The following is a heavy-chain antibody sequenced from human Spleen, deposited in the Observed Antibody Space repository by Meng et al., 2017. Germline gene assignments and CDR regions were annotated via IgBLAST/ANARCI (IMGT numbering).Heavy chain of an antibody. J-gene: IGHJ4*02. V-gene: IGHV3-7*01. D-gene: IGHD3-10*01. CDR2: INQDGSEK. Sequence: GESLKISCAASGFTFSSYWRSWVRQAPGKGLEWVANINQDGSEKYFVDSVKGRFAIFRDNAKNSLYLQMNSLRAEDTAVYYCASSYGSGTYRVAYFDYWGQGTLVTVSS. CDR3: ASSYGSGTYRVAYFDY. CDR1: GFTFSSYW.